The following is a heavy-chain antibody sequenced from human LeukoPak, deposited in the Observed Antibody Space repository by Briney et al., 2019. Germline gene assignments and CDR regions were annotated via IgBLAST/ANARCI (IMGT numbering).Heavy chain of an antibody. J-gene: IGHJ5*02. V-gene: IGHV1-18*01. CDR2: ISAYNGNT. D-gene: IGHD3-10*01. CDR1: GYTFTSYG. CDR3: ARDTQNYYGSGSYLEVWFDP. Sequence: ASVKVSCKASGYTFTSYGISWVRQAPGQGLEWMGWISAYNGNTNYAQKLQGRVTMTTDTSTSTAYMELRSLRSDDTAVYYCARDTQNYYGSGSYLEVWFDPWGQGTLVTVSS.